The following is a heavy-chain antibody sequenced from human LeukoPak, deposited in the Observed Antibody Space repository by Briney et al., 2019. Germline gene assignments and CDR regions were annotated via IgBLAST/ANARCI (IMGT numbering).Heavy chain of an antibody. CDR1: GFTFSSYW. D-gene: IGHD6-6*01. J-gene: IGHJ6*02. CDR3: ARVGGIAARGYYYGMDV. CDR2: IKQDGSEK. Sequence: GGSLRLSCAASGFTFSSYWMSWVRQAPGKGLEWVANIKQDGSEKYYVDSVKGRFTISRDNSKNTLYLQMNSLRAEDTAVYYCARVGGIAARGYYYGMDVWGQGTTVTVSS. V-gene: IGHV3-7*01.